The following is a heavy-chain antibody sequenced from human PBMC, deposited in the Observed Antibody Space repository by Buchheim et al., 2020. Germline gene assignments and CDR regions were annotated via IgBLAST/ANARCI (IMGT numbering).Heavy chain of an antibody. CDR3: ARSLSIAARLGFDY. J-gene: IGHJ4*02. D-gene: IGHD6-6*01. CDR2: ISSNGGST. CDR1: GFTFSSYA. V-gene: IGHV3-64*01. Sequence: EVQLVESGGGLVQPGGSLRLSCAASGFTFSSYAMHWVRQAPGKGLEYVSAISSNGGSTYYANSVKGRFTISRVNSKNTLYLQMGSLRAEDMAVYYCARSLSIAARLGFDYWGQGTL.